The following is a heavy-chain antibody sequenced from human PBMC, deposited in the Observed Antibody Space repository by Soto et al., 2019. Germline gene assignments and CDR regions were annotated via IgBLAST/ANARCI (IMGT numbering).Heavy chain of an antibody. J-gene: IGHJ6*03. Sequence: PSETLSLTCTVSGDSISSRNYYWGWIRQPPGKELEWIGDIYHSGSTYYNPSLKSRVAMSVDTSKNQFSLKLRSVTAADTAVYYCARRITMVRGYVDVWGKGTTVTVSS. V-gene: IGHV4-39*07. D-gene: IGHD3-10*01. CDR3: ARRITMVRGYVDV. CDR2: IYHSGST. CDR1: GDSISSRNYY.